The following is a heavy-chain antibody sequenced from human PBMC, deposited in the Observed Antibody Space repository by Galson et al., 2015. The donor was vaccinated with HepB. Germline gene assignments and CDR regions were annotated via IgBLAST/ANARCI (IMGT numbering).Heavy chain of an antibody. Sequence: TLSLTCTVSGGSISGCYWSWIRQPPGKGLEWIGYIYHSGSTSYNPSLKSRVTISVDTSNNQFSLRLSSVTAADTAVYFCAREKSPDFWSGYDTTHFDYWGQGTMVTVSS. CDR2: IYHSGST. V-gene: IGHV4-59*01. J-gene: IGHJ4*02. CDR1: GGSISGCY. D-gene: IGHD3-3*01. CDR3: AREKSPDFWSGYDTTHFDY.